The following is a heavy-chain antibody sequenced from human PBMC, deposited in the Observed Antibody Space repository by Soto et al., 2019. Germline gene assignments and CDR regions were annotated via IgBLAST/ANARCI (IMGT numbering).Heavy chain of an antibody. CDR3: AKGVATAVPALDY. Sequence: HPVGSLRLSCVASGFSFDDFVMNWVRQRPGKGLEWVSSVSWNSGAKLYADSVKGRFAISRDSAKKSVYLQMNSLRPDDTAFYYCAKGVATAVPALDYWGQGTLVTVSS. CDR1: GFSFDDFV. CDR2: VSWNSGAK. J-gene: IGHJ4*02. V-gene: IGHV3-9*01. D-gene: IGHD2-21*02.